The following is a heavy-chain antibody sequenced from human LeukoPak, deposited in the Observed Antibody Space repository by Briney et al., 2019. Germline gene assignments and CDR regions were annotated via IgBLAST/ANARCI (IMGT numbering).Heavy chain of an antibody. J-gene: IGHJ3*02. V-gene: IGHV3-23*01. CDR2: ISGSGGST. CDR1: GFTVSSNY. D-gene: IGHD3-16*02. Sequence: GGSLRLSCAASGFTVSSNYMSWVRQAPGKGLEWVSAISGSGGSTYYADSVKGRFTISRDNSKNTLYLQMNSLRAEDTAVYYCARGLQLTFGGVIVIPHAFDIWGQGTMVTVSS. CDR3: ARGLQLTFGGVIVIPHAFDI.